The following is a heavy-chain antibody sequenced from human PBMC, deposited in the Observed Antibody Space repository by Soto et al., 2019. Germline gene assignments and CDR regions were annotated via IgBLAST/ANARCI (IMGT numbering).Heavy chain of an antibody. CDR1: GDTFTAYY. CDR3: ESELASFGGDCLTEPVDY. CDR2: ITPNSGDT. Sequence: QAQLVQSGAEVKKPGASVKVSCESSGDTFTAYYRHWVRQAPGQGLEWIGGITPNSGDTKYAQKFRGRVAMTRDTAITTGYRERKIRTSDDPAVYYWESELASFGGDCLTEPVDYWGQGTLVTVS. D-gene: IGHD2-21*02. J-gene: IGHJ4*02. V-gene: IGHV1-2*02.